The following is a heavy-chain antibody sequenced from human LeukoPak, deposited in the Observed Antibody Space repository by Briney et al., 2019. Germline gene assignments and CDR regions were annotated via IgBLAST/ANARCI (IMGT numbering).Heavy chain of an antibody. J-gene: IGHJ4*02. CDR3: ARDQGTIAAAR. V-gene: IGHV3-53*01. CDR1: GFTVSSNY. Sequence: GGSLRLSCAASGFTVSSNYMSWVRQAPGKGLAWVSVIYSGGSTYYADSVKGRFTISRDNSKNTLYLQMNSLRAEDTAVDYCARDQGTIAAARWGQGALVTVSS. CDR2: IYSGGST. D-gene: IGHD6-13*01.